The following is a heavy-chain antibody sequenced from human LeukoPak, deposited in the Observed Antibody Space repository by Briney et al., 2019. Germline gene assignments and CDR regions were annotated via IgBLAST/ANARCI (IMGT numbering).Heavy chain of an antibody. J-gene: IGHJ3*02. CDR1: RGSISSGNYY. V-gene: IGHV4-61*02. D-gene: IGHD1-26*01. CDR2: FHTRGST. Sequence: PSETPSLTCTVSRGSISSGNYYWSWIRQPAGKGLEWIGRFHTRGSTNYNPSLKSRVIISVDTSKNQFSLKLNSVTAADTAVYYCARGSYLIVGGPRGDAFDIWGQGTMVTVSS. CDR3: ARGSYLIVGGPRGDAFDI.